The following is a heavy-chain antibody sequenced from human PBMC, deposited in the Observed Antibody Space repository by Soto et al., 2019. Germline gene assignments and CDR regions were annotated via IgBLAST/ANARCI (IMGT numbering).Heavy chain of an antibody. CDR1: GFTFSSYW. D-gene: IGHD3-22*01. J-gene: IGHJ4*02. Sequence: EVQLVESGGGLVQPGGSLRLSCAASGFTFSSYWMSWVRQAPGIGLEWVANIKRDGSEKYYVDSVKGRFTISRDNAQNSLYLQMNIRRAEDTAVYYCASYDSSGPIHYWGQGTLVTVSS. CDR2: IKRDGSEK. V-gene: IGHV3-7*01. CDR3: ASYDSSGPIHY.